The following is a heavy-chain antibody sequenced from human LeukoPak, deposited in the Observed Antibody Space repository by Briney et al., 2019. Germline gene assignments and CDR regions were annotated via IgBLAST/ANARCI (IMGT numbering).Heavy chain of an antibody. CDR1: GFTFRDHY. D-gene: IGHD1-14*01. Sequence: GGSLRLSCAASGFTFRDHYMGWVRQAPGQGLAWVSYISSSSHYTNYVVSVRGRFIISRDNVKDSLYLQMNSLRVDDTAIYYCVRETTEGAKDYWGQGTQVTVSS. CDR3: VRETTEGAKDY. J-gene: IGHJ4*02. CDR2: ISSSSHYT. V-gene: IGHV3-11*05.